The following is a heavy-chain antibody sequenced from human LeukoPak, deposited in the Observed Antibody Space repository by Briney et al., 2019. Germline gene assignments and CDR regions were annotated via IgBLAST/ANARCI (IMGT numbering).Heavy chain of an antibody. D-gene: IGHD4-17*01. CDR1: GGSVSSGSYY. J-gene: IGHJ4*02. CDR3: ARGGTVTYDY. V-gene: IGHV4-61*01. CDR2: IYYSGST. Sequence: SETLSLTCTVSGGSVSSGSYYWSWIRQPPGQGPEWIGYIYYSGSTNYNPSLKSRVTISVDTSKNQFSLKLSSVTAADTAVYYCARGGTVTYDYWGQGTLVTVSS.